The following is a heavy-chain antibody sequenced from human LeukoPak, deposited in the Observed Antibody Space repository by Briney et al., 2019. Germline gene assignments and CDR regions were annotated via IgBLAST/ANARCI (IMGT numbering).Heavy chain of an antibody. CDR1: GGSFSGYY. V-gene: IGHV4-34*01. CDR2: INHSGST. Sequence: SETLSLTCAVHGGSFSGYYWSWIRQPPGKGLEWIGEINHSGSTNYNPSLKSRVTISVDTSKNQFSLKLSSVTAADTAVYYCARGSITMIVDFDYWGQGTLVTVSS. CDR3: ARGSITMIVDFDY. D-gene: IGHD3-22*01. J-gene: IGHJ4*02.